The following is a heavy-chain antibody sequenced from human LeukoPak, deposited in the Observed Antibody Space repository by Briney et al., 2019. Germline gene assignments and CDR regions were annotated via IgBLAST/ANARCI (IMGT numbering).Heavy chain of an antibody. CDR3: ARPRGGSGSYYDAFDI. CDR2: IHPGDSDT. Sequence: GESLKISCKDSGYSFISYWIAWVRQMPGKGLEWMGIIHPGDSDTRYSPSFEGQVTISADKSISTAYLQWSSLKASDTAMYYCARPRGGSGSYYDAFDIWGQGTMVTVSS. D-gene: IGHD1-26*01. V-gene: IGHV5-51*01. CDR1: GYSFISYW. J-gene: IGHJ3*02.